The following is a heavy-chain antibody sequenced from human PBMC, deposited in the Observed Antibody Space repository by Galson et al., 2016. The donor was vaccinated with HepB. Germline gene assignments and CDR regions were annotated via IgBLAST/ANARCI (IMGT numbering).Heavy chain of an antibody. Sequence: SLRLSCAASGFTFNSYAMHWVRQAPGKGLEWVAVISYDERHKYYADSVKGRFTISRDNSNNTLYLQMNSLRVEDTAVYYCARKYYDFWSHPYYYYYYGMDVWGQGTTVTVSS. J-gene: IGHJ6*02. CDR3: ARKYYDFWSHPYYYYYYGMDV. D-gene: IGHD3-3*01. CDR2: ISYDERHK. V-gene: IGHV3-30*04. CDR1: GFTFNSYA.